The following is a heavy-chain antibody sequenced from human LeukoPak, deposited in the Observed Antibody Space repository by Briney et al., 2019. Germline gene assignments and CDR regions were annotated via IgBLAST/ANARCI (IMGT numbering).Heavy chain of an antibody. Sequence: GGSLRLSCAASGFTFSSYGMHWVRQAPGKGLEWVAVISYDGSNKYYADSVKGRFTISRDNSKNTLYLQMNSLRAEDTAVYYCAKDFLTGYIIKDAFDIWGQGTMVTVSS. D-gene: IGHD3-9*01. CDR3: AKDFLTGYIIKDAFDI. J-gene: IGHJ3*02. CDR1: GFTFSSYG. CDR2: ISYDGSNK. V-gene: IGHV3-30*18.